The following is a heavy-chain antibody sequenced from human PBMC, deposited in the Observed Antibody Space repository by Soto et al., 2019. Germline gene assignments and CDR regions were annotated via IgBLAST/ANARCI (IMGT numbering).Heavy chain of an antibody. D-gene: IGHD3-3*01. CDR3: AKLTAYYDFWSGSDFDY. Sequence: PGGSLRLSCEASGFTFNSYAMSWVRQAPGKGLEWVSSITASGRNSYYADSVKGRFTISRDQSKNTLFLQMSSLRAEDTALYYCAKLTAYYDFWSGSDFDYWGQGALVTVSS. V-gene: IGHV3-23*01. J-gene: IGHJ4*02. CDR2: ITASGRNS. CDR1: GFTFNSYA.